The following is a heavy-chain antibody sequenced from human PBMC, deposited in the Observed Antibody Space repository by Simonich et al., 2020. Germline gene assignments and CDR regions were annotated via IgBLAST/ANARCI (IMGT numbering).Heavy chain of an antibody. Sequence: QVQLVQSGAEVKKPGASVKVSCKASGYTFTSYGISWVRQAPGQGLEWMGWISAYNGNTNYAQRLQGRVTMNTDTSTSTAYMERRSLGSDDTAVYYCARASRGTWWYYYFDYWGQGTLVTVSS. D-gene: IGHD2-15*01. CDR1: GYTFTSYG. J-gene: IGHJ4*02. CDR2: ISAYNGNT. V-gene: IGHV1-18*01. CDR3: ARASRGTWWYYYFDY.